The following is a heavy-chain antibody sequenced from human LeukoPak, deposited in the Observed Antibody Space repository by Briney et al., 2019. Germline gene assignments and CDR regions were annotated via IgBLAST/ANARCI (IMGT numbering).Heavy chain of an antibody. CDR3: AKDPEVLRFLEWLPSAGY. CDR1: GFTFSSYA. CDR2: ISGSGGST. D-gene: IGHD3-3*01. Sequence: GGSLRLSCAASGFTFSSYAMSWVRQAPGEGLEWVSAISGSGGSTYYADSVKGRFTISRDNSKNTLYLQMNSLRAEDTAVYYCAKDPEVLRFLEWLPSAGYWGQGTLVTVSS. V-gene: IGHV3-23*01. J-gene: IGHJ4*02.